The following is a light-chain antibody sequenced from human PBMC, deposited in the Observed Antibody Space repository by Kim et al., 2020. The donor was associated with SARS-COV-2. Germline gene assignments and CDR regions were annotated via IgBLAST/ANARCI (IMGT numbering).Light chain of an antibody. V-gene: IGKV3-11*01. CDR2: DAA. Sequence: PGEGATPACRARHYVGINLAWYRQPPSQSPRLLSYDAAMRAAGIPDRFSCSGSGTDFTLTIGSLAPEDFAIYYCQQRGSWPPAVTFGGGTKVDIQ. J-gene: IGKJ4*01. CDR1: HYVGIN. CDR3: QQRGSWPPAVT.